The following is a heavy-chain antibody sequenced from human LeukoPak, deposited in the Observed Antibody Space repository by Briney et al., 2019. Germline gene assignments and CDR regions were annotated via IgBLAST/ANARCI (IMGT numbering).Heavy chain of an antibody. CDR1: GFTFSGSA. Sequence: GGSLKLSCAASGFTFSGSAIHWVRQASGEGLEWVARIKTKAESYATAYVASVKGRFTISRDDSKNTAYLQMDSLKTEDTAMYYCTRLSGGNSDSYYYGLDVWGQGTTVTVSS. CDR3: TRLSGGNSDSYYYGLDV. V-gene: IGHV3-73*01. CDR2: IKTKAESYAT. J-gene: IGHJ6*02. D-gene: IGHD4-23*01.